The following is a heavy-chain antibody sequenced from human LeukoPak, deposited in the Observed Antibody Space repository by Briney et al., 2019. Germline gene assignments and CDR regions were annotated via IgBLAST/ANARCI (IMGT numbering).Heavy chain of an antibody. CDR2: IYYSGST. CDR3: ARLAVAGTGPFDY. CDR1: GGSVSSGSYY. J-gene: IGHJ4*02. D-gene: IGHD6-19*01. V-gene: IGHV4-61*01. Sequence: PSETLSLTCTVSGGSVSSGSYYWSWIRQPPGKGLEWIGYIYYSGSTNYNPSLKSRVTISVDTSKNQFSLKLSSVTAADTAVYYCARLAVAGTGPFDYWGQGTLVTVSS.